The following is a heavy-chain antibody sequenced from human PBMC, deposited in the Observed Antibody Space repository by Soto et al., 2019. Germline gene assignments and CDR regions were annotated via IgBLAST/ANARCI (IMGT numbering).Heavy chain of an antibody. CDR2: ISWNGGSI. CDR1: GFTFDDYA. J-gene: IGHJ4*02. D-gene: IGHD5-12*01. CDR3: AKGGRDGYNFQDYFDY. Sequence: PGGSLRLSCAASGFTFDDYAMHWVRQAPGKGLEWVSGISWNGGSIGYAESVKGRFTISRDNAKNSLYLQMNSLRAEDTALYYCAKGGRDGYNFQDYFDYWGQGTLVTVSS. V-gene: IGHV3-9*01.